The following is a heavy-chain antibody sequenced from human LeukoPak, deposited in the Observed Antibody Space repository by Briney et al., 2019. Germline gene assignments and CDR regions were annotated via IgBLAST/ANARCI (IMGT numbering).Heavy chain of an antibody. Sequence: SETLSLTCAVYGGSFSGYYWSWIRQPPGKGLEWIGYIYYSGSTNYNPSLKSRVTISVDTSKNQFSLKLSSVTAADTAVYYCARRQEVAAAPGSWFDPWGQGTLVTVSS. D-gene: IGHD6-13*01. CDR1: GGSFSGYY. V-gene: IGHV4-59*01. J-gene: IGHJ5*02. CDR2: IYYSGST. CDR3: ARRQEVAAAPGSWFDP.